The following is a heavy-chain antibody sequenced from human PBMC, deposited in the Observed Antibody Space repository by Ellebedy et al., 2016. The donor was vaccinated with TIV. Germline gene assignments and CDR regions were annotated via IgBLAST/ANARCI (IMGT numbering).Heavy chain of an antibody. CDR3: ATQLERRGGASS. Sequence: GESLKISCKGSGYSFASYWISWVRQMPGTGLEWMGKINPSDSDTNYSPSFQGHVSFSADTYISTAYLQWSGLKASDTAMYYCATQLERRGGASSWGQGTLVTVSS. J-gene: IGHJ5*02. D-gene: IGHD5-24*01. CDR1: GYSFASYW. V-gene: IGHV5-10-1*01. CDR2: INPSDSDT.